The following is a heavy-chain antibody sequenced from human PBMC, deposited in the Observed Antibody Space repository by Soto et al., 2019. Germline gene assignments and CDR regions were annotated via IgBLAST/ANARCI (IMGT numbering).Heavy chain of an antibody. CDR2: IRSKAYGGTT. D-gene: IGHD2-15*01. CDR3: TRGRRHCSGGSCYSGYYYYVDV. Sequence: GGSLRLSCTASGFTFGDYAMSWFRQAPGKGLEWVGFIRSKAYGGTTEYAASVKGRFTISRDDSKSIAYLQMNSLKTEDTAVYYCTRGRRHCSGGSCYSGYYYYVDVWGKGTTVTVSS. V-gene: IGHV3-49*03. CDR1: GFTFGDYA. J-gene: IGHJ6*03.